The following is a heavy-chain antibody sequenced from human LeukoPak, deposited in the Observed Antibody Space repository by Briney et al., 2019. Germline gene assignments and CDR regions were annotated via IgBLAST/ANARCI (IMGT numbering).Heavy chain of an antibody. CDR3: ARDTALTGSPLDY. V-gene: IGHV3-7*01. CDR2: IKQDGSEK. J-gene: IGHJ4*02. CDR1: GFTFSSYE. D-gene: IGHD4-17*01. Sequence: PGGSLRLSCAASGFTFSSYEMNWVRQAPGKGLEWVANIKQDGSEKYYVDSVKGRFTISRDNAKNSLYLQMNSLRAEDTAVYYCARDTALTGSPLDYWGQGTLVTVSS.